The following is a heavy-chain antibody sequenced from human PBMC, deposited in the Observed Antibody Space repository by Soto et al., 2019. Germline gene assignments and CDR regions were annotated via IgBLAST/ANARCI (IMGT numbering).Heavy chain of an antibody. D-gene: IGHD3-10*01. CDR1: GFSLSNARMG. V-gene: IGHV2-26*01. J-gene: IGHJ3*02. Sequence: QVTLKESGPVLVKPTETLTLTCTVSGFSLSNARMGVSWIRQPPGKALEWLAHIFSNDEKSYSTSLKSRLTISKDNSKSQVVLTMTNMDPVDTATYYCARISDYYGSGTYKLDAFDIWGQGTMVTVSS. CDR3: ARISDYYGSGTYKLDAFDI. CDR2: IFSNDEK.